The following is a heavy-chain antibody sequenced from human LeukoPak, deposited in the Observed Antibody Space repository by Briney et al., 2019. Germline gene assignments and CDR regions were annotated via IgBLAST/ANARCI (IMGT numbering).Heavy chain of an antibody. Sequence: PGGSLRLSCAASGFTFSTYAMSWVRQAPGKGLEWVSVISGSGGSTYYADSVKGRFTISRDNAKNSLYLQMNSLRAEDTAVYYCARVLVVVVVATNWYFDLWGRGTLVTVSS. CDR3: ARVLVVVVVATNWYFDL. D-gene: IGHD2-15*01. CDR2: ISGSGGST. J-gene: IGHJ2*01. CDR1: GFTFSTYA. V-gene: IGHV3-23*01.